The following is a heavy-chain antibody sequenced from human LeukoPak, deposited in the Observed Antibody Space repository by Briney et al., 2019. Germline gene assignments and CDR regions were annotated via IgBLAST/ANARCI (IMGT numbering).Heavy chain of an antibody. CDR3: TTVLTKWYEIL. J-gene: IGHJ4*02. V-gene: IGHV3-23*01. Sequence: PGGSLRLSCAASGFTVSAYAMAWVRQAPGKGLEWVSTIYDDNTYYADSVKGRFAISTDNSKNTLYLQMNSLRVEDTAVYYCTTVLTKWYEILWGQGTLVTVSS. D-gene: IGHD2-15*01. CDR1: GFTVSAYA. CDR2: IYDDNT.